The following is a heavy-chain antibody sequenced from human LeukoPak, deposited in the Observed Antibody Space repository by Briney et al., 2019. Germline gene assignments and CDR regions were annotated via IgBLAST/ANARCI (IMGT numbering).Heavy chain of an antibody. J-gene: IGHJ4*02. CDR1: GFTFTNAW. D-gene: IGHD3-10*01. CDR3: TTDLGTYYHGSQRLIPIDY. Sequence: LRLSCVDSGFTFTNAWMSWVRQAPGKGLEWIGRIKGKTDGETTNYAEPVRGRFTISRDDSKSAVYLQMNSLKIEDTAVYYCTTDLGTYYHGSQRLIPIDYWGQGTLVTVSS. CDR2: IKGKTDGETT. V-gene: IGHV3-15*01.